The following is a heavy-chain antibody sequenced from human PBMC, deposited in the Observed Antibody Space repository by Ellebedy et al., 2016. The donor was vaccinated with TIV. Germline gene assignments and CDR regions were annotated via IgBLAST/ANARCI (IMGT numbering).Heavy chain of an antibody. J-gene: IGHJ1*01. CDR3: ARDRDGDSSSDFQH. CDR1: GYTFTNYG. D-gene: IGHD5-24*01. Sequence: AASVKVSCKASGYTFTNYGVTWVRQAPGQGPEWMGWIGTYRGNTNYAQKFRGRVTMTTDTSTSTAYMELRSMGSDDTAVYYCARDRDGDSSSDFQHWGPGTLVTVSS. V-gene: IGHV1-18*04. CDR2: IGTYRGNT.